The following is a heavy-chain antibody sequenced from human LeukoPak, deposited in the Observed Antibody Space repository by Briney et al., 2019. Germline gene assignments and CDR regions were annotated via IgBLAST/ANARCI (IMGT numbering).Heavy chain of an antibody. J-gene: IGHJ5*02. CDR1: GGSISSNNW. D-gene: IGHD6-6*01. CDR2: IYHSGST. Sequence: SETLSLTCAVSGGSISSNNWWSWVRQPPGKGLEWIGEIYHSGSTNYNPSLKSRVTISVDTSKNQFSLKLSSVTAADTAVYYCARHDIAARRPNNWFDPWGQGTLVTVSS. V-gene: IGHV4-4*02. CDR3: ARHDIAARRPNNWFDP.